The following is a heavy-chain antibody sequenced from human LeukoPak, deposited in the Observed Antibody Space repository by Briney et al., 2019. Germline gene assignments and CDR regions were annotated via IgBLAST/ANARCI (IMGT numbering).Heavy chain of an antibody. V-gene: IGHV3-48*01. D-gene: IGHD6-13*01. CDR1: GFTFSSYS. CDR3: AKDHNPRPIAAAGTSKDDYYYYMDV. Sequence: GGSLRLSCAASGFTFSSYSMNWVRQAPGKGLEWVSYITYNSGTIYYTDSVKGRFTISRDNSKNTLYLQMNSLRAEDTAVYYCAKDHNPRPIAAAGTSKDDYYYYMDVWGKGATVTISS. J-gene: IGHJ6*03. CDR2: ITYNSGTI.